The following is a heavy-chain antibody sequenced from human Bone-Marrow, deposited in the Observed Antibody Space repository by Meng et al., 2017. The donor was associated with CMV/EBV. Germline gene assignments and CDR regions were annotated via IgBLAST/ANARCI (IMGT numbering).Heavy chain of an antibody. V-gene: IGHV3-23*01. J-gene: IGHJ4*02. D-gene: IGHD3-3*01. CDR3: ARDIGGSYFDY. CDR2: ISDSGAKT. CDR1: GFTFTTYA. Sequence: GESLKISCAASGFTFTTYALSWVRQAPGKGLEWVSAISDSGAKTYYADSVRGRFTVSRDNSKNTLYLQMNSLRAEDTAVYYCARDIGGSYFDYWGQGTLVTVSS.